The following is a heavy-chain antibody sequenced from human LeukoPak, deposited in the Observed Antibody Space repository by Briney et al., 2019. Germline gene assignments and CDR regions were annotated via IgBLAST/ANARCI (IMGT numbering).Heavy chain of an antibody. J-gene: IGHJ4*02. Sequence: SETLSLTCTVSGDSMEYYYWSWIRQPPGKGLEWIAYIYYTGRTKYNSSLQSRVTISVDMSKNQFSLKLTSVTAADTAVYYCTRVTIHGNSDYWGQGALVTVSS. CDR1: GDSMEYYY. D-gene: IGHD5-24*01. CDR3: TRVTIHGNSDY. V-gene: IGHV4-59*12. CDR2: IYYTGRT.